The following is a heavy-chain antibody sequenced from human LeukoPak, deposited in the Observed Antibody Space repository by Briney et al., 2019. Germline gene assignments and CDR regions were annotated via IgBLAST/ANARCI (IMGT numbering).Heavy chain of an antibody. V-gene: IGHV4-34*01. CDR3: ARAPGGRRAYYMDV. CDR1: GGSFSGYY. D-gene: IGHD3-16*01. Sequence: SETLSLTCAVYGGSFSGYYWSWIRQPPGKGMEWIGSIYYSGSTYYNPSLKSRVTISVDTSKNQFSLKLSSVTAADTAVYYCARAPGGRRAYYMDVWGKGTTVTVSS. J-gene: IGHJ6*03. CDR2: IYYSGST.